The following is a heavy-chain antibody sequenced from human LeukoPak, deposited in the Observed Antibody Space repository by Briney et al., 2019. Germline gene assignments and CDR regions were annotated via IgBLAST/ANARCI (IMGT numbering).Heavy chain of an antibody. V-gene: IGHV3-21*01. Sequence: GGSLRLSCAASGFTFSSYSMNWVRQAPGKGLEWVSSISSSSSYIYYADSVKGRFTISRDNAKNSLYLRMNSLRAEDTAVYYCAREGIVGARARAFDIWGQGTMVTVSS. J-gene: IGHJ3*02. D-gene: IGHD1-26*01. CDR3: AREGIVGARARAFDI. CDR1: GFTFSSYS. CDR2: ISSSSSYI.